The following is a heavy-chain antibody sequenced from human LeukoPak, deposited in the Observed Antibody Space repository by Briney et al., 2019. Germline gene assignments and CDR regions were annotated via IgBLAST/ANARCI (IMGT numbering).Heavy chain of an antibody. CDR1: GFTVSSNY. J-gene: IGHJ4*02. CDR2: IYSGGST. CDR3: ARGRYSYGPSYANHFDY. D-gene: IGHD5-18*01. V-gene: IGHV3-66*01. Sequence: GGSLRLSCAASGFTVSSNYMSWVRQAPGKGLEWVSVIYSGGSTYYADSVKGRFTISRDNSKNTLYLQMNSLRAEDTAVYYCARGRYSYGPSYANHFDYWGQGTLVTVSS.